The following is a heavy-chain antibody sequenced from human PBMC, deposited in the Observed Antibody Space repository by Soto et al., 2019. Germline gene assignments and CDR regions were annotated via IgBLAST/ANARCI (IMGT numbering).Heavy chain of an antibody. CDR1: GFTLSGYA. V-gene: IGHV3-64*01. CDR3: ARRARPDFYYMDV. Sequence: SLRLSCAASGFTLSGYAMDWVRQAPGKGLEYVSGISSNGVGTYYANSVQGRFTISRDNSKNTVYLQMGSLRPEDMAVYYCARRARPDFYYMDVWGKGITVTVSS. J-gene: IGHJ6*03. CDR2: ISSNGVGT. D-gene: IGHD6-6*01.